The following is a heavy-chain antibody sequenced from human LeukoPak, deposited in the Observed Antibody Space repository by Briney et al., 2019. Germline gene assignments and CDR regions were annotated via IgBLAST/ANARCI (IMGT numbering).Heavy chain of an antibody. V-gene: IGHV3-66*01. D-gene: IGHD3-9*01. J-gene: IGHJ4*02. CDR2: IYSGGST. CDR3: ARTFGLRYFDY. CDR1: GGSFSGYY. Sequence: PSETLSLTCAVYGGSFSGYYWSWVRQAPGKGLEWVSVIYSGGSTYYADSVKGRFTISRDNSKNTLYLQMNSLRAEDTAVYYCARTFGLRYFDYWGQGTLVTVSS.